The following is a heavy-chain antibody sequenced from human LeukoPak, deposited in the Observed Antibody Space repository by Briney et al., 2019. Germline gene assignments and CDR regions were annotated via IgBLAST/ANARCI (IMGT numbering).Heavy chain of an antibody. V-gene: IGHV4-4*09. Sequence: KPSETLSLTCTVSGGSISTYYWSWIRQPPGKGLEWIGYIYTTESTNYNPSLESRVTISVDTSKNQFSLMLSSVTAADTAFNYCARRRTTGTTGYFDYWGQGILVTVSS. CDR2: IYTTEST. J-gene: IGHJ4*02. D-gene: IGHD1-1*01. CDR1: GGSISTYY. CDR3: ARRRTTGTTGYFDY.